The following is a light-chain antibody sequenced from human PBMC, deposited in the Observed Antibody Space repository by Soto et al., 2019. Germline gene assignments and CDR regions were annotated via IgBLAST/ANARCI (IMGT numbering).Light chain of an antibody. CDR1: QSVSSSY. Sequence: EIVLTQSPGTLSLSPGERATLSCRASQSVSSSYLAWYQQKPGQAHRLLIYGASSRATGIPDRFSGSGSGTDFTLTISRLEPEDFAVYYCHQYVSSPLTFGGGTKVEIK. CDR3: HQYVSSPLT. J-gene: IGKJ4*01. V-gene: IGKV3-20*01. CDR2: GAS.